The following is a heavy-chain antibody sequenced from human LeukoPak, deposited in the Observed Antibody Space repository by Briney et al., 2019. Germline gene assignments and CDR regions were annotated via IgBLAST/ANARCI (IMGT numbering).Heavy chain of an antibody. J-gene: IGHJ4*02. V-gene: IGHV1-8*03. CDR1: GYTFTSYD. D-gene: IGHD3-3*01. Sequence: GASVNVSCKASGYTFTSYDINWVRQATGQGLEWMGWMNPNSGNTGYAQKFQGRVTITRNTSISTAYMELSSLRSEDTAVYYCARGQYYDFWSGYYNRLGGGGYYFDYWGQGTLVTVSS. CDR2: MNPNSGNT. CDR3: ARGQYYDFWSGYYNRLGGGGYYFDY.